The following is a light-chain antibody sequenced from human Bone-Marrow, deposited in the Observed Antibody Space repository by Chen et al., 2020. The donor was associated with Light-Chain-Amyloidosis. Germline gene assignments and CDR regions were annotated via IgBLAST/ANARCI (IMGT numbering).Light chain of an antibody. Sequence: QSALTQPASVSGSPGQSITISCTGTSSEVGGDNRDSWYQQHPDKAPKLMIYEVTNRPSWVRSRFSGSKSDNTASLTISGHQTEDEDDYFCSSYTMTNTLVFGSGTRVTVL. J-gene: IGLJ1*01. CDR3: SSYTMTNTLV. CDR2: EVT. V-gene: IGLV2-14*01. CDR1: SSEVGGDNR.